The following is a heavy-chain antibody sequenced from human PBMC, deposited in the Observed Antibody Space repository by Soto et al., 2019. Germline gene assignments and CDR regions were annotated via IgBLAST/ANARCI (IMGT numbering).Heavy chain of an antibody. J-gene: IGHJ5*02. V-gene: IGHV4-59*01. D-gene: IGHD2-15*01. Sequence: QVQLQESGPGQVKPSETLSLTCTVSGGSMNIYYWTWIRQPPGKGLEWIGYVRDTGSTNYNPSLKSRVTFSIAASMTQSPPCLSSVTAADPAVYFCARYSPPKKPYVSNPGWSGPWGQGPLVAVSS. CDR2: VRDTGST. CDR3: ARYSPPKKPYVSNPGWSGP. CDR1: GGSMNIYY.